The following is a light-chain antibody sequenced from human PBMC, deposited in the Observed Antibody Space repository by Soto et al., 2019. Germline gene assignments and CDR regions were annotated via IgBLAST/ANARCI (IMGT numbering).Light chain of an antibody. CDR1: QSVSSY. J-gene: IGKJ5*01. Sequence: EIVLTQSPATLSLSPGERATLSCRASQSVSSYLAWYQQKPGQAPRLLIYDASNRATCIPARFSGSGSGTDFTLTISSLEPEDFAVYYCQQRSNWITFGKGTRLEIK. CDR3: QQRSNWIT. V-gene: IGKV3-11*01. CDR2: DAS.